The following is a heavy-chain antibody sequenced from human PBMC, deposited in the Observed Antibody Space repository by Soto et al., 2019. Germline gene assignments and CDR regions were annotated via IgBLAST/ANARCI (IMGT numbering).Heavy chain of an antibody. CDR3: AKDAYGDYDYPINHFDY. V-gene: IGHV3-23*01. Sequence: GGSLRLSCAASGFTFSSYAMSWVRQAPGKGLEWVSAISGSGGSTYYADSVKGRFTISRDNAKNSLYLQMNSPRAEDTALYYCAKDAYGDYDYPINHFDYWGQGTLVTVSS. CDR1: GFTFSSYA. J-gene: IGHJ4*02. D-gene: IGHD5-12*01. CDR2: ISGSGGST.